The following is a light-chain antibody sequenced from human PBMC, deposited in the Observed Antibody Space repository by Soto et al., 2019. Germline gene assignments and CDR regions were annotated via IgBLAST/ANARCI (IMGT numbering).Light chain of an antibody. J-gene: IGKJ5*01. Sequence: DIQMTQSPSSLSASVGDRVTITCRASESISRHLNWYQQKPGKAPKLLIYAASSLQNGVPSRFSGSGSGTDFTLTISNLQPEDVATYYCQQSYSTLSFAFGQGTRLEIK. CDR1: ESISRH. CDR3: QQSYSTLSFA. V-gene: IGKV1-39*01. CDR2: AAS.